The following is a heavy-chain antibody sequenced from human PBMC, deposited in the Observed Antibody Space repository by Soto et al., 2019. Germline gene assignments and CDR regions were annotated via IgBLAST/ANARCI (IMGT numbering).Heavy chain of an antibody. CDR1: GFTFSSYA. Sequence: EVQLLESGGGLVQPGGSLTLSCAASGFTFSSYAMTWVRQAPGKGLEWVSGISGGGGVSTYYADSVKGRFTISRDNSMNTLYLQMNRLRAEDTAVYYCAKDAISMVRGVNNWFETWGQGTLVTVSS. V-gene: IGHV3-23*01. CDR2: ISGGGGVST. CDR3: AKDAISMVRGVNNWFET. D-gene: IGHD3-10*01. J-gene: IGHJ5*02.